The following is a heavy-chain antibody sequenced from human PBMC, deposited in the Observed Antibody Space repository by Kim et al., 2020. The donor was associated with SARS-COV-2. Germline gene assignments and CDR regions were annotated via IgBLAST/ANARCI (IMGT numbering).Heavy chain of an antibody. CDR2: IIPIFGTA. CDR1: GGTFSSYA. CDR3: ARDPSSIAAPGWFDP. Sequence: SVKVSCKASGGTFSSYAISWVRQAPGQGLEWMGGIIPIFGTANYAQKFQGRVTITADESTSTAYMELSSLRSEDTAVYYCARDPSSIAAPGWFDPWGQGTLVTVSS. D-gene: IGHD6-6*01. V-gene: IGHV1-69*13. J-gene: IGHJ5*02.